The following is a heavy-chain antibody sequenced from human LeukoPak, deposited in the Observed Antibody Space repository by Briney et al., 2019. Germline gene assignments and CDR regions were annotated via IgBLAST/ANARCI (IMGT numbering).Heavy chain of an antibody. CDR1: GVSISSYY. CDR3: ARGGEWLVLAPFDY. D-gene: IGHD6-19*01. Sequence: KPSETLSLTCTVSGVSISSYYWSWIRQPPGKGLEWIGYIYYSGSTNYNPSLKSRVTISVDTSKNQFSLKLSSVTAADTAVYYCARGGEWLVLAPFDYWGQEPWSPSPQ. J-gene: IGHJ4*01. CDR2: IYYSGST. V-gene: IGHV4-59*01.